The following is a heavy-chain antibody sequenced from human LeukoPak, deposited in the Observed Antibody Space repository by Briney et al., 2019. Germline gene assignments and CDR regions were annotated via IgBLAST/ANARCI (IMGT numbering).Heavy chain of an antibody. D-gene: IGHD2-8*02. Sequence: PSETLSLTCAVYGGSFSGYYWSWIRQPPGKGLEWIGEINHSGSTNYNPSLKSRVTISVDTSKNQFSLKLSSVTAADTAVYYCARRPTGGAYRKYYYYYMDVWGKGTTVTVS. J-gene: IGHJ6*03. CDR1: GGSFSGYY. CDR3: ARRPTGGAYRKYYYYYMDV. V-gene: IGHV4-34*01. CDR2: INHSGST.